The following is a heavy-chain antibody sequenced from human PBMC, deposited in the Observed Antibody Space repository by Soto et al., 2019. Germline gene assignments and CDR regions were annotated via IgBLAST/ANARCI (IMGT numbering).Heavy chain of an antibody. V-gene: IGHV2-5*02. CDR1: GFSLSTSGVG. J-gene: IGHJ4*02. Sequence: QITLKESGPTLVKPTQTLTLTCTFSGFSLSTSGVGVGWIRQPPGKALEWLALIYWDDDKRYSPSLKSRLTIPKDTSKIHVVLTMTNMDPVDTATYYCAHSPYSGSYRTYYFDSWGQGTLVTVSS. D-gene: IGHD1-26*01. CDR3: AHSPYSGSYRTYYFDS. CDR2: IYWDDDK.